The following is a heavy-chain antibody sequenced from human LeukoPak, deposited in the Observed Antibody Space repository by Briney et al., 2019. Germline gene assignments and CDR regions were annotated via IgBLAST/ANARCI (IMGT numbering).Heavy chain of an antibody. D-gene: IGHD6-6*01. Sequence: NPSETLSLTCTVSGDSISCSYWSWIRQPAGKGLEWIGRMYSSGTIKYNPSLKSRVTMSVDTSKNQFSLKLNSVTATDTAVYYCARHPFSTSSIDYWGQGTLVTVSS. V-gene: IGHV4-4*07. CDR1: GDSISCSY. CDR2: MYSSGTI. J-gene: IGHJ4*02. CDR3: ARHPFSTSSIDY.